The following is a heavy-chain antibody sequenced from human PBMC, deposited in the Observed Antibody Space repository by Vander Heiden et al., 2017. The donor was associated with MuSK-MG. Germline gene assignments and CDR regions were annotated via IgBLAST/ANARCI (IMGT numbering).Heavy chain of an antibody. D-gene: IGHD2-21*02. J-gene: IGHJ4*02. CDR1: GGSVSSGGYN. Sequence: QVQLQESRPGVVEPSQTLSLTCTVSGGSVSSGGYNWSCIRQHPGKGLEWIGYIYYSGSTYDNPSFKSRVTISVDTSKNQFSLKLSSVTDAETAVYYCARGVTAIKNFDYWGQGTLVTVSS. V-gene: IGHV4-31*03. CDR2: IYYSGST. CDR3: ARGVTAIKNFDY.